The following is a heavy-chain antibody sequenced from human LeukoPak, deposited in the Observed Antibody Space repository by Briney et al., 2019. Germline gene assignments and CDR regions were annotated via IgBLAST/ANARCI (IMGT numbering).Heavy chain of an antibody. V-gene: IGHV1-46*01. CDR1: GYTFTSYW. Sequence: ASVKVSCKASGYTFTSYWIQWVRQAPGQGLEWMGLINPDGGSTTYAHRFQGRVIMTRDTSTSTAYMDLSSLRSEDTAVYHCARAPRNSSTMLDFWGQGTLVTISS. D-gene: IGHD6-13*01. J-gene: IGHJ4*02. CDR2: INPDGGST. CDR3: ARAPRNSSTMLDF.